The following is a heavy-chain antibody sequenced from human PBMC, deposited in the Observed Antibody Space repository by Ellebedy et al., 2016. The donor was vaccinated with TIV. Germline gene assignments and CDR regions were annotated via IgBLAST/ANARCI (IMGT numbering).Heavy chain of an antibody. CDR3: ARASFYDVDLSGWYFDL. D-gene: IGHD3-10*02. CDR2: IYTDDTT. J-gene: IGHJ2*01. Sequence: GESLKISCAASEFTVSYNYMNWVRQAPGKGPEWVSGIYTDDTTYYADSVKGRFTISRDNPKNTLYLQMKSLRTEDTAVYYCARASFYDVDLSGWYFDLWGRGTLITVSS. V-gene: IGHV3-66*01. CDR1: EFTVSYNY.